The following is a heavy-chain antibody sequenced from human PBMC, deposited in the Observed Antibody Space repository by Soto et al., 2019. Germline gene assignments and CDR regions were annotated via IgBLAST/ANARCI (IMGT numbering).Heavy chain of an antibody. J-gene: IGHJ4*02. Sequence: EVQLLESGGGLVQPGGSLRLSCAASGFTFSSYAMSWVRQAPGKGLEWVSAVSGSGGSTYYADSVKGRSTISRDNSKNTLYRQMNRLRAEDTAVYYCAKGYYYDSSGYTPCGYWGQGTLVTVSS. CDR2: VSGSGGST. V-gene: IGHV3-23*01. CDR1: GFTFSSYA. CDR3: AKGYYYDSSGYTPCGY. D-gene: IGHD3-22*01.